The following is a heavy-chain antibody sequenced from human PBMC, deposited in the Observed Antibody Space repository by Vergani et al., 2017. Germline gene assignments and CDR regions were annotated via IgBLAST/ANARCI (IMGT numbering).Heavy chain of an antibody. V-gene: IGHV4-34*01. D-gene: IGHD1-26*01. CDR3: ARAQGAGATH. CDR1: GGSFSGYY. CDR2: INHSGST. J-gene: IGHJ4*02. Sequence: QVQLQQWGAGLLKPSETLSLTCAVYGGSFSGYYWSWIRQPPGKGLEWIGEINHSGSTNYNPSLKRRVTISVDTSKNQFSLKLSSVTAADTAVYYCARAQGAGATHWGQGTLVTVSS.